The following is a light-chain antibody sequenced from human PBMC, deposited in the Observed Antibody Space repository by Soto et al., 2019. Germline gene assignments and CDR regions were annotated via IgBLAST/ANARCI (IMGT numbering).Light chain of an antibody. CDR3: QQYGSSSWT. V-gene: IGKV3-20*01. CDR2: GAS. Sequence: EIALTQSPGTLSLSPGKRATLSCRASQSISSSYLAWYQQRPGQAPRLLIYGASSRATGIPDRFSGSGSGTEFTLTISRLEPEDFAVYYCQQYGSSSWTFGQGTKVDSK. J-gene: IGKJ1*01. CDR1: QSISSSY.